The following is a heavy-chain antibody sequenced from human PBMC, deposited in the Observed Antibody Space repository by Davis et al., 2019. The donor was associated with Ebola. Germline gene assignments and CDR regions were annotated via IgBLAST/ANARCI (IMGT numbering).Heavy chain of an antibody. CDR1: GFTFSSYA. CDR2: ISYDGSNK. Sequence: GESLKISCAASGFTFSSYAMHWVRQAPGKGLEWVAVISYDGSNKYYADSVKGRFTISRDNSKNTLYLQMNSLRAEDTAVYYCARDPYGYSYGPYYYYYGMDVWGQGTTVTVSS. J-gene: IGHJ6*02. CDR3: ARDPYGYSYGPYYYYYGMDV. D-gene: IGHD5-18*01. V-gene: IGHV3-30-3*01.